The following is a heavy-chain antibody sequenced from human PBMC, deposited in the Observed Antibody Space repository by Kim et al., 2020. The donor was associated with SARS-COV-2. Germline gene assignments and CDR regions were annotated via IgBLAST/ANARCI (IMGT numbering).Heavy chain of an antibody. D-gene: IGHD6-19*01. CDR3: AKSSCASADFDY. Sequence: GGSLRLSCAASGFTFSIYAMSWVRQAPGKGLEWVSVIYSGDSSTYYADSVKGRFTISRDNSKNTLYLQMNSLRAEDTAVYYCAKSSCASADFDYWAQGTL. CDR1: GFTFSIYA. V-gene: IGHV3-23*03. J-gene: IGHJ4*02. CDR2: IYSGDSST.